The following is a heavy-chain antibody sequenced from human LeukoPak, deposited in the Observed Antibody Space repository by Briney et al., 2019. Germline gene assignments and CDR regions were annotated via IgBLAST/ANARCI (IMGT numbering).Heavy chain of an antibody. CDR3: ARDPYGSGSYYKWAWFDP. CDR2: INTNTGNP. CDR1: GYTFTSYG. D-gene: IGHD3-10*01. J-gene: IGHJ5*02. Sequence: ASVKVSCKASGYTFTSYGMNWVRQAPGQGLEWMGWINTNTGNPTYAQGFTGRFVFSLDTSVSTAYLQISSLKAEDTAVYYCARDPYGSGSYYKWAWFDPWGQGTLVTVSS. V-gene: IGHV7-4-1*02.